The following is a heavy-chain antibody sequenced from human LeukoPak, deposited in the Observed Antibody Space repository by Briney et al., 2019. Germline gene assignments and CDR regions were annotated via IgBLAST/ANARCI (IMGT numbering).Heavy chain of an antibody. J-gene: IGHJ6*04. CDR2: INAGNGNT. V-gene: IGHV1-3*01. CDR3: ARENGGVITMVRGVHYGMDV. D-gene: IGHD3-10*01. CDR1: GYTFTSYA. Sequence: GASVKVSCKASGYTFTSYAMHWVRQAPGQRLEWMGWINAGNGNTKYSQKFQGRVTITRDTSASTAYMELSSLRSEDTAVYYCARENGGVITMVRGVHYGMDVWGKGTTVTVSS.